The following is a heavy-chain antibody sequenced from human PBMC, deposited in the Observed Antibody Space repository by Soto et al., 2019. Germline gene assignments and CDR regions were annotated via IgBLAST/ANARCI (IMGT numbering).Heavy chain of an antibody. Sequence: QVQVVQSGVEGRRPGSSVKVSCKASGDTFKNCVISWVRQAPGQGLEWMGGIIPVFGTTDFAQRFQGRLTITTDESTTTAYMELSRLRSEDTATYYCAAELGFGKLSVVWGQGTTVIVSS. CDR1: GDTFKNCV. CDR2: IIPVFGTT. CDR3: AAELGFGKLSVV. D-gene: IGHD3-10*01. J-gene: IGHJ6*02. V-gene: IGHV1-69*01.